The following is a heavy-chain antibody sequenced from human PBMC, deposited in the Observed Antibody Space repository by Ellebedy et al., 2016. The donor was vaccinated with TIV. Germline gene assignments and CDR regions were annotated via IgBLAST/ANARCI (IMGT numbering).Heavy chain of an antibody. CDR2: IYYTGRT. Sequence: MPSETLSLTCTVSGGSISSYYWTWIRQTPGRGLEWIGSIYYTGRTNYNPSLTSRVTISLDTSKNQFSLRLSSVTAADTAVYYCASAPNCFDLDDWGQGTLGSVSS. CDR3: ASAPNCFDLDD. V-gene: IGHV4-59*01. D-gene: IGHD3-3*01. CDR1: GGSISSYY. J-gene: IGHJ4*02.